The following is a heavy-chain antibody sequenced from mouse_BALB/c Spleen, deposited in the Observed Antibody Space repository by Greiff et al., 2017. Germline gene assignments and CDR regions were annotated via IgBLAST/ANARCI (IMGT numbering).Heavy chain of an antibody. V-gene: IGHV1-69*02. CDR1: GYTFTSYW. CDR2: IDPSDSYT. J-gene: IGHJ4*01. D-gene: IGHD1-1*01. CDR3: ARWDYYGSSPLAMDY. Sequence: VQLQQPGAELVKPGASVKLSCKASGYTFTSYWMHWVKQRPGQGLEWIGEIDPSDSYTNYNQKFKGKATLTVDKSSSTAYMQLSSLTSEDSAVYYCARWDYYGSSPLAMDYWGQGTSVTVSS.